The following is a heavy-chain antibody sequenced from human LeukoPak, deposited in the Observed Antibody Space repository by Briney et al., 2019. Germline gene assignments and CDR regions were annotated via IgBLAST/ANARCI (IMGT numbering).Heavy chain of an antibody. CDR1: GFTFSNAW. J-gene: IGHJ2*01. CDR3: TSSTMVRGVTIYWYFDL. V-gene: IGHV3-15*01. Sequence: GGSLRLSCAASGFTFSNAWMSWVRQAPGKGLEWVGRIKNKTDGGTTDYAAPVKGRFTISRDDSKNTLYLQMNSLKTEDTAVYYCTSSTMVRGVTIYWYFDLWGRGTLVTVSS. D-gene: IGHD3-10*01. CDR2: IKNKTDGGTT.